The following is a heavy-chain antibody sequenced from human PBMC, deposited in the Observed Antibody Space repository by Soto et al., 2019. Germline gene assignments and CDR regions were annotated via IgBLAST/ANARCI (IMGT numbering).Heavy chain of an antibody. CDR3: ARGRYGDY. V-gene: IGHV1-18*01. D-gene: IGHD1-1*01. CDR1: GYAFTTYG. Sequence: QVHLVQSGAEVKKPGASVKVSCKGSGYAFTTYGITWVRQAPGQGPEWMGWISAPNGNTNYAQKPQGRVTVTRDTSTSTAYMELRSLRSDDTAVYYCARGRYGDYWGQGALVTVSS. J-gene: IGHJ4*02. CDR2: ISAPNGNT.